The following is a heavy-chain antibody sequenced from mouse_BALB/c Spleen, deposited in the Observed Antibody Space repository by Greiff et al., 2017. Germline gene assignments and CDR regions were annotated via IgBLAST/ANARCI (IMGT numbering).Heavy chain of an antibody. V-gene: IGHV2-6-7*01. CDR2: IWGDGST. CDR1: GFSLTGYG. D-gene: IGHD2-3*01. J-gene: IGHJ4*01. Sequence: VKLQESGPGLVAPSQSLSITCTVSGFSLTGYGVNWVRQPPGKGLEWLGMIWGDGSTDYNSALKSRLSTSKDNSKSQVFLKMNSLQTDDTARYYCARGGYYVNYAMDYWGQGTSVTVSS. CDR3: ARGGYYVNYAMDY.